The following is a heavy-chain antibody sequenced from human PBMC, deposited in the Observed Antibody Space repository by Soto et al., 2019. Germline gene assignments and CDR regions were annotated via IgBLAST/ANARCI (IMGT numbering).Heavy chain of an antibody. D-gene: IGHD2-15*01. V-gene: IGHV3-11*01. Sequence: GGSLRFSCAASGFTFSDYYMTWIRQAPGKGLEWVSYISSSGTGIYYPDSVKGRFTISRDNAKNSLYLQMSSLRAEDTAVYYCARAYSDAFDIWGQGTMVTVSS. J-gene: IGHJ3*02. CDR3: ARAYSDAFDI. CDR2: ISSSGTGI. CDR1: GFTFSDYY.